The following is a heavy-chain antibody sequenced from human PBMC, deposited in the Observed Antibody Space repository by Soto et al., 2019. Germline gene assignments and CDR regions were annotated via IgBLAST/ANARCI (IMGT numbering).Heavy chain of an antibody. J-gene: IGHJ6*02. CDR1: GFTFSSYA. Sequence: VGSLRLSGAASGFTFSSYAMNWVRQAPGKGLEWVAGVSASGGGTSYADSVKGRFTISRDNSKDTLYLQMNSLRAEDTAVYYCAKSSSRAHYYAMDVWGQGTTVTVSS. V-gene: IGHV3-23*01. CDR2: VSASGGGT. CDR3: AKSSSRAHYYAMDV. D-gene: IGHD2-2*01.